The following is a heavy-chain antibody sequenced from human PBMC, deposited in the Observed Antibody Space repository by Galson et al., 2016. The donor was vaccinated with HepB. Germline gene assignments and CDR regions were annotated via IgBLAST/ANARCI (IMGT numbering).Heavy chain of an antibody. D-gene: IGHD3-16*01. CDR2: ITPLFDTP. CDR3: ARPKQDYSLYAMDV. V-gene: IGHV1-69*13. Sequence: SVKVSCKVSGGTFSGYSISWVRQAPGQGLQWMGGITPLFDTPTYAQKLQGRVTITADESTSTVYMELSRLTSEDTAVYYCARPKQDYSLYAMDVWGQGTTITVSS. CDR1: GGTFSGYS. J-gene: IGHJ6*02.